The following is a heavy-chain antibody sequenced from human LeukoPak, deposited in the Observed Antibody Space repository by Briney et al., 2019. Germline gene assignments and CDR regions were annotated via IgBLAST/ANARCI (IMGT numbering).Heavy chain of an antibody. V-gene: IGHV4-34*01. J-gene: IGHJ6*03. D-gene: IGHD3/OR15-3a*01. Sequence: SETLSLTCAVYGESFSGYYWSWIRQPPGKGLEWIGEINHSGSTNYNPSLKSRVTISVDTSKNQFSLKLSSVTAADTAVYYCARKRVRLIIFHYSHYMDVWGKGTTVIVSS. CDR2: INHSGST. CDR1: GESFSGYY. CDR3: ARKRVRLIIFHYSHYMDV.